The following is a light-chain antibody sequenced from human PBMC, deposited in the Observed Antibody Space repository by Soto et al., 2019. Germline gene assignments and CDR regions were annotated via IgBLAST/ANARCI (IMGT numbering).Light chain of an antibody. V-gene: IGKV3D-20*01. CDR3: QQYGSSPIT. J-gene: IGKJ5*01. CDR1: QSVSSSY. CDR2: DAS. Sequence: EIILTQSPATLSLSPGERATLSCGASQSVSSSYVAWYQHRPGLAPRLLIHDASSRATGIPDRFSGTKSGTEFTLTIRRLAPEDAAVYYCQQYGSSPITFGQGTRLEI.